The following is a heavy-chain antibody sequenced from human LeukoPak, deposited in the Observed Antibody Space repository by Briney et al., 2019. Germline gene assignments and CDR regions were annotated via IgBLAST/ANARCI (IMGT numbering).Heavy chain of an antibody. CDR1: GYSFTSYW. Sequence: GESLKISCKGSGYSFTSYWIGWVRQMPGKVLGWMGIIYPGDSDTRYSPAFQAQATISADKSISTAYLQWSSLKASDTAMYYCARQSEQSTREYFDYWGQGTLVTVSS. CDR2: IYPGDSDT. V-gene: IGHV5-51*01. CDR3: ARQSEQSTREYFDY. D-gene: IGHD2-2*01. J-gene: IGHJ4*02.